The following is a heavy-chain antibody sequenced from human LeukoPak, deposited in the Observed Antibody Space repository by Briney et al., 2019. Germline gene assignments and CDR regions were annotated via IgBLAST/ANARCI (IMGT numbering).Heavy chain of an antibody. CDR2: IWYDGSHR. CDR3: VRDNAAADGGLDY. Sequence: GGSLRLSCVASGFTFSSHGMHWVRQAPGKGLEWVAVIWYDGSHRYYPDSVKGRFTISRDNSKNTLFLQMDSLRVDDTAVYYCVRDNAAADGGLDYWGQGSLVTVSS. D-gene: IGHD3-16*01. V-gene: IGHV3-33*01. J-gene: IGHJ4*02. CDR1: GFTFSSHG.